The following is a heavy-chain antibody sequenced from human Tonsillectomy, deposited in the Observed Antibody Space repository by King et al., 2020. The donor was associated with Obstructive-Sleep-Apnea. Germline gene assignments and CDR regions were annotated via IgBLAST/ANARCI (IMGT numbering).Heavy chain of an antibody. CDR2: INYVGTT. D-gene: IGHD2-2*02. J-gene: IGHJ6*02. CDR1: GGSISTNNHY. Sequence: QLQESGPGLVKPSETLSLTCTVSGGSISTNNHYWDWIRQPPGKGLEWIGSINYVGTTFYNPSLESRVTISIDTSKNQFSLKLNSVTAADMAEYYCARLARSEQPPHHYTAMDVWGQGTTVTVSS. V-gene: IGHV4-39*01. CDR3: ARLARSEQPPHHYTAMDV.